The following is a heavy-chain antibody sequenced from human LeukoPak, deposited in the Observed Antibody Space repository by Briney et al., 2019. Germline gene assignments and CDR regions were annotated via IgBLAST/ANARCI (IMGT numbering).Heavy chain of an antibody. V-gene: IGHV4-30-2*01. J-gene: IGHJ3*02. CDR2: IYHSGST. CDR3: ASLADWYYYDDSGYPLGAFDI. Sequence: TSETLSLTCTVSGVSISSGGYYWSWIRQPPGKGLGWMGYIYHSGSTYYNPSLKSRVTISVDRSKNQFSLKLSSVTAADTAVYYCASLADWYYYDDSGYPLGAFDIWGQGTMVTVSS. D-gene: IGHD3-22*01. CDR1: GVSISSGGYY.